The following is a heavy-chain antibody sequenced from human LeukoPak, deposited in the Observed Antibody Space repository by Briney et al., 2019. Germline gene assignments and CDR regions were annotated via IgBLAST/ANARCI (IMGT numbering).Heavy chain of an antibody. CDR1: GFTFSSYS. V-gene: IGHV3-48*04. CDR2: ISSSSSTI. J-gene: IGHJ4*02. D-gene: IGHD3-3*01. CDR3: AKGVSAYDFWSGRLFAY. Sequence: GGSLRLSCAASGFTFSSYSMNWVRQAPGKGLEWVSYISSSSSTINYADSVKGRFTISRDNAKNSLYLQMNSLRAEDTAVYYCAKGVSAYDFWSGRLFAYWGQGALVTVSS.